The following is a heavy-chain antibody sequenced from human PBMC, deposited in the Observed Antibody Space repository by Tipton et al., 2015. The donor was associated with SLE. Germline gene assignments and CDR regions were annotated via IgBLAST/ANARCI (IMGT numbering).Heavy chain of an antibody. J-gene: IGHJ6*02. CDR2: IYYDETT. CDR1: GYSIFDGYY. Sequence: LRLSCTVSGYSIFDGYYWGWIRQPPGKGLEWIGSIYYDETTYYNPSLRRRLTLSVDTSKDQSSLKLNSVTAADTAVYYCARQRLRLLSPLDAWGQGTTVTVS. CDR3: ARQRLRLLSPLDA. D-gene: IGHD3-10*01. V-gene: IGHV4-38-2*02.